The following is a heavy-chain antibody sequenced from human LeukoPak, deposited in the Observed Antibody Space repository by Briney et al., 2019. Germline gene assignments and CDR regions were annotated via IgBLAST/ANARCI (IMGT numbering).Heavy chain of an antibody. CDR3: ARMGIAAVGAYYFDY. V-gene: IGHV3-11*06. D-gene: IGHD6-13*01. CDR2: ISSSSDYT. CDR1: GFTFSDYY. Sequence: GGSLRLSCAASGFTFSDYYMSWIRQAPGKGLEWVSYISSSSDYTNYADSVKGRFTISRDNAKNSLYLQMASLRAEDTAVYYCARMGIAAVGAYYFDYWGQGTLVAVSP. J-gene: IGHJ4*02.